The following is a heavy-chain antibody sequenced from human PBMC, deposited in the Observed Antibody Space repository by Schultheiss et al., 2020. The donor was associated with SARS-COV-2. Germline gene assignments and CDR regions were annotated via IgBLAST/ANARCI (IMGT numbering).Heavy chain of an antibody. J-gene: IGHJ4*02. CDR2: IYSGGST. CDR3: ARLGCSSTSCYTTDY. CDR1: GFTVSSNY. D-gene: IGHD2-2*02. V-gene: IGHV3-53*01. Sequence: GGSLRLSCAASGFTVSSNYMSWVRQAPGKGLEWVSVIYSGGSTYYADSVKGRFTISRHNSKNTLFLQMHSLRAEDTAVYYCARLGCSSTSCYTTDYWGQGTLVTVSS.